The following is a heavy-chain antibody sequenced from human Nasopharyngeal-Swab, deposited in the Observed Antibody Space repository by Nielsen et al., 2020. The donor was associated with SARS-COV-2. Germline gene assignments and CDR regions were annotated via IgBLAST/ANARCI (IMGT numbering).Heavy chain of an antibody. J-gene: IGHJ5*02. CDR2: INPNSGGT. D-gene: IGHD6-19*01. Sequence: ASVKVSCKASGYTFTGYYMHWGRQAPGQGLEWMGWINPNSGGTNYAQKFQGWVTMTRDTSISTAYMELSRLRSDDTAVYYCARDRRDSSGTHNWFDPWGQGTRVTVSS. V-gene: IGHV1-2*04. CDR1: GYTFTGYY. CDR3: ARDRRDSSGTHNWFDP.